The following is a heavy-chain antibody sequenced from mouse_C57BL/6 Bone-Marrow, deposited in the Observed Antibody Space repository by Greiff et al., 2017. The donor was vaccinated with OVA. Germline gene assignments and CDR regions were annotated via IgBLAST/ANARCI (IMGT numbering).Heavy chain of an antibody. V-gene: IGHV7-1*01. Sequence: EVQLVESGGGLVQSGRSLRLSCATSGFTFSDFYMEWVRQAPGKGLEWIAASRNKANDYTTEYSASVKGRFIVSRDTSQSILYLQMNALRAEDTAIYYCARDDPGRAMDYWGQGTSVTVSS. J-gene: IGHJ4*01. CDR3: ARDDPGRAMDY. CDR1: GFTFSDFY. D-gene: IGHD3-1*01. CDR2: SRNKANDYTT.